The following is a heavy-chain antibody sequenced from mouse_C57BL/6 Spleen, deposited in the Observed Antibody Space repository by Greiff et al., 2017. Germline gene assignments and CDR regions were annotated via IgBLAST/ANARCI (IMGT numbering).Heavy chain of an antibody. CDR3: AREGPGYFDV. CDR1: GYTFTSYG. Sequence: QVQLQQSGAELARPGASVKLSCKASGYTFTSYGISWVKQRTGQGLEWIGEIYPRSGNTYYNEKFKGKDTLTADKSSSTAYMELRSLTSEDSAVYFCAREGPGYFDVWGTGTTVTVSS. V-gene: IGHV1-81*01. CDR2: IYPRSGNT. J-gene: IGHJ1*03.